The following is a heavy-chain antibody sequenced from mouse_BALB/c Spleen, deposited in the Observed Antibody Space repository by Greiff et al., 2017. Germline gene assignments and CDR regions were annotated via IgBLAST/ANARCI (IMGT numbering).Heavy chain of an antibody. CDR1: GFTFSSYT. J-gene: IGHJ2*01. CDR2: ISSGGSYT. V-gene: IGHV5-6-4*01. CDR3: TRANY. Sequence: EVMLVESGGGLVQPGGSRKLSCAASGFTFSSYTMSWVRQTPEKRLEWVATISSGGSYTYYPDSVKGRFTISRDNAKNTLYLQMSSLKSEDTAMYYCTRANYWGQGTTLTVSS.